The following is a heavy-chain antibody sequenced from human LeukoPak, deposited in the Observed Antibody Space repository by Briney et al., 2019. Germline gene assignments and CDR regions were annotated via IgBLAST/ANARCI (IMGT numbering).Heavy chain of an antibody. CDR2: IYYSGST. V-gene: IGHV4-39*01. CDR1: GGSISSSSYY. CDR3: VGISGIYGFGTFDI. Sequence: SETLFLTCTVSGGSISSSSYYWGWIRQPPGKGLEWIGSIYYSGSTYYNPSPKSRVTISVDTSKNQFSLQLNSVTPEDTAVYYCVGISGIYGFGTFDIWGQGTMVTVSS. J-gene: IGHJ3*02. D-gene: IGHD1-26*01.